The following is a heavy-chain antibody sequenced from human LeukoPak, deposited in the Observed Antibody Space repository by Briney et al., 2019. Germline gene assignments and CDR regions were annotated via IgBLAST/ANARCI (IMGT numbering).Heavy chain of an antibody. CDR2: ITASDYTT. CDR1: GFIFREYA. Sequence: GGSLRLSCAASGFIFREYAMTWVRQAPGKGLEWVSSITASDYTTYADSVKGRFTISRDNSKNTVHLQINSLRLEDTAVYYCAKDRAHGDYLPLDYWGQGTLVTVSS. J-gene: IGHJ4*02. CDR3: AKDRAHGDYLPLDY. D-gene: IGHD4-17*01. V-gene: IGHV3-23*01.